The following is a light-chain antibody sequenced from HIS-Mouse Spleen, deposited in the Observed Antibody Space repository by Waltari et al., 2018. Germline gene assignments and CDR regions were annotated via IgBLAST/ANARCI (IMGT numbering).Light chain of an antibody. CDR3: SSYTSSSTLNYV. Sequence: QSALTQPASVSGSPGQSITISCTGTSSDVGGYNYVPWYQQHPGKAPKLMIYDVSNRPSGVSNRFSGSKSGNTAFLTISGLQAEDEADYYCSSYTSSSTLNYVFGTGTKVTVL. J-gene: IGLJ1*01. CDR2: DVS. CDR1: SSDVGGYNY. V-gene: IGLV2-14*03.